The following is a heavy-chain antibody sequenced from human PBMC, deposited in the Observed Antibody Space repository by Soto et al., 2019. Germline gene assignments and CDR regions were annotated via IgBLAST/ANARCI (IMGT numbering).Heavy chain of an antibody. CDR3: AISGRYDFWSGYYPPDWWDGLNPRKFDY. CDR1: GFTFSAYA. D-gene: IGHD3-3*01. V-gene: IGHV3-23*01. J-gene: IGHJ4*02. CDR2: IDSTGDST. Sequence: TGGSLRLSCAASGFTFSAYAMNWVRQAPGKGLEWVSSIDSTGDSTYSADSVKGRFTLSRDNSKNSLYLQMNSLRAEDTAVYYCAISGRYDFWSGYYPPDWWDGLNPRKFDYWGQGTLVTVSS.